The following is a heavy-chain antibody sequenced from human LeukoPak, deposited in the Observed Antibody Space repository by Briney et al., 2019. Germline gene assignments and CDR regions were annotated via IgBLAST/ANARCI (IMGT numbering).Heavy chain of an antibody. CDR2: TYYRSKWST. Sequence: SQTLSLTCAISGDSVSSNSAAWNWIRQSPSRGLEWLGRTYYRSKWSTDFAVSVKSRITINPDTSKNQFSLQLNSVTPEDAAVYYCARQHDTSGYRAFDIWGQGTMVTVSS. D-gene: IGHD3-22*01. V-gene: IGHV6-1*01. J-gene: IGHJ3*02. CDR3: ARQHDTSGYRAFDI. CDR1: GDSVSSNSAA.